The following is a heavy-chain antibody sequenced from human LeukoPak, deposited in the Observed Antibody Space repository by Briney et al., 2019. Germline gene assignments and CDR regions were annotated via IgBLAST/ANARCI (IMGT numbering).Heavy chain of an antibody. D-gene: IGHD3-10*01. CDR3: AKQPYQYDSRSPHGRDP. CDR2: IGGSSGKV. J-gene: IGHJ5*02. V-gene: IGHV3-23*01. CDR1: GFSSSNYA. Sequence: GGSLRLSCAASGFSSSNYAMAWVRQAPGKGLQWVSGIGGSSGKVFYADSVKGRFTISRDNSMNILYLQMNTLRAEDTAVYFCAKQPYQYDSRSPHGRDPWGQGTLVTVSS.